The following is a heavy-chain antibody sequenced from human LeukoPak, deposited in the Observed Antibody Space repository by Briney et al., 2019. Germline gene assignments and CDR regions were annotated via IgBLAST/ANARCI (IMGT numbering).Heavy chain of an antibody. Sequence: GGSLRLSCAASGFTSSSYSMNWVRQAPGKGLEWVSSISSSSNYIYYADSVKGRFTISRDNAKNSLYLQMNSLRAEDTAVYYCANSLDSSGYYYEGGAFDIWGQGTMVTVSS. J-gene: IGHJ3*02. CDR2: ISSSSNYI. D-gene: IGHD3-22*01. V-gene: IGHV3-21*04. CDR3: ANSLDSSGYYYEGGAFDI. CDR1: GFTSSSYS.